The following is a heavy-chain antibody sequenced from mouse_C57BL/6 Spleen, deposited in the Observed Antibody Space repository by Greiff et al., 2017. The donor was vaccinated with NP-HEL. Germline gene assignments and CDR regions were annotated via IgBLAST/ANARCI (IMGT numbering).Heavy chain of an antibody. D-gene: IGHD2-4*01. CDR2: IYPGSGST. Sequence: VQLQQSGAELVKPGASVKMSGKASGYTFTSYWITWVKQRPGQGLEWIGDIYPGSGSTNYNEKFKSKATRTVDTSSSTAYMQLSSLTSEDSAVYYCARPSYDYHFDYWGQGTTLTVSS. CDR3: ARPSYDYHFDY. CDR1: GYTFTSYW. J-gene: IGHJ2*01. V-gene: IGHV1-55*01.